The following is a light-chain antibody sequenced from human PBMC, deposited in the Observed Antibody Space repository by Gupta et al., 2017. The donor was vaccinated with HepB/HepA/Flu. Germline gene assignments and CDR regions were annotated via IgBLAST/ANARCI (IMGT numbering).Light chain of an antibody. V-gene: IGKV3-20*01. CDR3: QQYDSSPQT. Sequence: VLTQSPGTLSFSPGETATVSCRASQSVGSLAWYQQKPGQAPRLLNHGTSSRATGIPDRFSGSGSGTDFALTSSRLEPEDFAVYYCQQYDSSPQTFGQGTKVEIE. CDR2: GTS. J-gene: IGKJ1*01. CDR1: QSVGS.